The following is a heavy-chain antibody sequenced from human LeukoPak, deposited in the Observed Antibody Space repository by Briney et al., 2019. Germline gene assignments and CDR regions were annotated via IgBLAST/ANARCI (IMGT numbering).Heavy chain of an antibody. J-gene: IGHJ5*02. CDR3: ARDAGGGNNWFDP. CDR1: GFTFRSYS. V-gene: IGHV3-48*01. Sequence: GGSLRLSCAASGFTFRSYSINWVRQAPGKGLEWVSYISSHSGSSTYYADSVKGRFTISRGNAKNSLYLQMNSLRAEDTAVYYCARDAGGGNNWFDPWGQGTLVAVSS. CDR2: ISSHSGSST. D-gene: IGHD2-15*01.